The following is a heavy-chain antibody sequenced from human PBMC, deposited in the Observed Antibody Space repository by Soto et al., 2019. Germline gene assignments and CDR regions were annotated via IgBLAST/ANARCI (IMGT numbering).Heavy chain of an antibody. Sequence: QVQLVESGGGVVQPGRSLRLSCAASGFTFSDYGIHWVRQAPGKGLEWVALVWFDGTSEYYADSVKGRFTVSRYNSKNTLYLQMNSLRAEATAVYYCARHYGSGSLDYWGQGTLVTVSS. CDR3: ARHYGSGSLDY. CDR1: GFTFSDYG. V-gene: IGHV3-33*01. D-gene: IGHD3-10*01. CDR2: VWFDGTSE. J-gene: IGHJ4*02.